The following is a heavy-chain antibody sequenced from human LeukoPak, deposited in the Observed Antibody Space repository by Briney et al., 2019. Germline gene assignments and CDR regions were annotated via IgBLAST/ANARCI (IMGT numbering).Heavy chain of an antibody. CDR2: IYTSGST. J-gene: IGHJ4*02. D-gene: IGHD6-19*01. V-gene: IGHV4-4*07. CDR3: AGEDSSGCTDY. Sequence: PSETLSLTCTVSGGSISSYYWSWLRQPAGKGLEWIGRIYTSGSTNYNPSLKSRVTMSVDTSKNQFSLKLSSVTAADTAVYYCAGEDSSGCTDYWGQGTLVTVSS. CDR1: GGSISSYY.